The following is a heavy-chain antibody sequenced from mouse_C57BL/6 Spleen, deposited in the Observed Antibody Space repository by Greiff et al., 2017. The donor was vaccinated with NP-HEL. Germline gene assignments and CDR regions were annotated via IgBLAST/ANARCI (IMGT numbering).Heavy chain of an antibody. D-gene: IGHD2-1*01. Sequence: VQLQQPGAELVMPGASVKLSCKASGYTFTSYWMHWVKQRPGQGLEWIGEIDPSDSYTNYNQKFKGKSTLTVDKSSSTAYMQLSSLTSEDSAVYYCARRDYGHYVAWFADWGKGILVTVSA. CDR3: ARRDYGHYVAWFAD. CDR1: GYTFTSYW. V-gene: IGHV1-69*01. CDR2: IDPSDSYT. J-gene: IGHJ3*01.